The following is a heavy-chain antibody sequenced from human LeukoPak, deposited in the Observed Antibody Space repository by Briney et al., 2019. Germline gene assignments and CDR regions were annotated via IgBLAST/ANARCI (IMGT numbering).Heavy chain of an antibody. J-gene: IGHJ5*02. CDR1: GYTFTGYY. V-gene: IGHV1-2*02. CDR3: ARRGSYRYDDWFDP. D-gene: IGHD3-16*02. Sequence: ASVKVSCKASGYTFTGYYMHWVRQAPGQGLEWMGWINPNSGGTNYAQKFQGRVTMTRDTSISTAYMKLSRLRSDDTAVYYCARRGSYRYDDWFDPWGQGTLVTVSS. CDR2: INPNSGGT.